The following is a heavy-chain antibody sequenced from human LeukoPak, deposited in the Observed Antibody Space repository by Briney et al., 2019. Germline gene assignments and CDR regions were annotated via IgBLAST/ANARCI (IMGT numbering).Heavy chain of an antibody. CDR2: ISYDGNNK. V-gene: IGHV3-30*04. CDR3: ARVGRGYTYKVFYFDY. Sequence: GGSLRLSCAASGFTSSDFAIHWVRQAPGEGLEWVSVISYDGNNKYYSDSVKGRFTISRDNSKNMVYLQMNSLRAEDTAIYYCARVGRGYTYKVFYFDYWGQGTLVTVSS. D-gene: IGHD5-18*01. J-gene: IGHJ4*02. CDR1: GFTSSDFA.